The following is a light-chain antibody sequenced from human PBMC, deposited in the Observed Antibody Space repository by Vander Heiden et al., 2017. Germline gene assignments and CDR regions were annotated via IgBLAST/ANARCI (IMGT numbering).Light chain of an antibody. J-gene: IGKJ3*01. Sequence: DIATTQSPDSLTVSLCELDTTKCKSSESVLYTPNKKNYLAWYQQKPGQPPNLLIYWASNRESGVPNQFSGSGSGTDLTLTINNMQAEDAAVYYCQQYYGSPFTFGPGTKVKIE. V-gene: IGKV4-1*01. CDR2: WAS. CDR3: QQYYGSPFT. CDR1: ESVLYTPNKKNY.